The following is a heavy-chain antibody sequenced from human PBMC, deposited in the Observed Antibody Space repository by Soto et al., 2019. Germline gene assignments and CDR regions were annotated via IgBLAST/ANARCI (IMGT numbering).Heavy chain of an antibody. CDR1: GYSFTSYW. Sequence: GESLKISCKGPGYSFTSYWISWVRQMPGKGLEWMGRIDPSDSYTNYSPSFQGHVTISADKSISTAYLQWSSLKASDTAMYYCARHGVPAGTLVSYWGQGTLVTVSS. CDR3: ARHGVPAGTLVSY. J-gene: IGHJ4*02. CDR2: IDPSDSYT. V-gene: IGHV5-10-1*01. D-gene: IGHD2-2*01.